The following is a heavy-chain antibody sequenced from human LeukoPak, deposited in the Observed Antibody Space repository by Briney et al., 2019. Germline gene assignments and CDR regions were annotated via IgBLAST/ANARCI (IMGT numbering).Heavy chain of an antibody. CDR2: ISYDGSNK. D-gene: IGHD3-16*01. J-gene: IGHJ3*02. CDR1: GFTFSSYA. CDR3: ARGAYFGDPTFAFDI. V-gene: IGHV3-30-3*01. Sequence: GGSLRLSCAASGFTFSSYAMHWVRQAPGKGLEWVAVISYDGSNKYYADSVKGRFTISRDNSKNTLYLQMSSLRAEDTAVYYCARGAYFGDPTFAFDIWGQGTMVTVSS.